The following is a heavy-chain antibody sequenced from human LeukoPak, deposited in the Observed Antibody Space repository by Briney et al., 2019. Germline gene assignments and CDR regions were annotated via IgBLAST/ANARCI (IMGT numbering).Heavy chain of an antibody. CDR3: ARAVPSGVFDY. CDR1: GFTFSSYW. J-gene: IGHJ4*02. D-gene: IGHD3-10*01. Sequence: GGSLRLSCAASGFTFSSYWMHWVRQAPGKGLVWVSRINSDGSSTSYADSVKGRFTISRDNAKNTLYLQMNSLRAEDTAVYYCARAVPSGVFDYWGQGTLVTVSS. CDR2: INSDGSST. V-gene: IGHV3-74*01.